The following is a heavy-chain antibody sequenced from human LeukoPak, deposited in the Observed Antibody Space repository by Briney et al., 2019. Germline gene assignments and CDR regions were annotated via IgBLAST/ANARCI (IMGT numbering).Heavy chain of an antibody. CDR1: GGSISSYY. CDR3: ARDGPLPASTYYYGMDV. CDR2: IYTSGST. V-gene: IGHV4-4*07. Sequence: PSETLSLTCAVYGGSISSYYWSWIRQPAGKGLEWIGRIYTSGSTNYNPSLKSRVTMSVDTSKNQFSLKLSSVTAADTAVYYCARDGPLPASTYYYGMDVWGQGTTVTVSS. J-gene: IGHJ6*02.